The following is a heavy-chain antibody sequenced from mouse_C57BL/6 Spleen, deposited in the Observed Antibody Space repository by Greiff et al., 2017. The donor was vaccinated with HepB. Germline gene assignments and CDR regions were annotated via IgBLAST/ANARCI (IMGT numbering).Heavy chain of an antibody. CDR2: IDPETGGT. D-gene: IGHD4-1*01. V-gene: IGHV1-15*01. CDR3: TRIGTGFDY. J-gene: IGHJ2*01. CDR1: GYTFTDYE. Sequence: QVQLQQSGAELVRPGASVTLSCKAPGYTFTDYEMHWVKQTPVHGLEWIGAIDPETGGTAYNQKFKGKAILTADESSSTAYMELRSLTSEDSAVYYCTRIGTGFDYWGQGTTLTVSS.